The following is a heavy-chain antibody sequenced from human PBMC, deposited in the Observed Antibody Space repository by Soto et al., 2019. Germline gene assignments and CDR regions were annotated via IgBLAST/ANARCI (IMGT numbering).Heavy chain of an antibody. CDR2: IYYSGST. CDR1: GGSISSSSYY. J-gene: IGHJ4*02. D-gene: IGHD3-10*01. Sequence: QLQLQESGPGLVKPSETLSLTCTVSGGSISSSSYYWGWIRQPPGKGLEWIGSIYYSGSTYYNPSLKSRVTISVDTSKNQFSLKLSSVTAADTAVYYCARHNRSPGSGISEADYWGQGTLVTVSS. CDR3: ARHNRSPGSGISEADY. V-gene: IGHV4-39*01.